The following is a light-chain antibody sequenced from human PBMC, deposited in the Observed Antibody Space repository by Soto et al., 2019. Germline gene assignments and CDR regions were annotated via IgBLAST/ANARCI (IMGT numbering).Light chain of an antibody. CDR1: QSVLYSSNNKNY. Sequence: DIVMTQSPDSLAVALGERATINGKSSQSVLYSSNNKNYLAWYQQKPGQPPKLLIYWASTRESGVPDRFSGSGSGTDFTLTISSLQAEDVAVYYCQQYYSTPRTFGPGTKVDIK. CDR2: WAS. V-gene: IGKV4-1*01. J-gene: IGKJ3*01. CDR3: QQYYSTPRT.